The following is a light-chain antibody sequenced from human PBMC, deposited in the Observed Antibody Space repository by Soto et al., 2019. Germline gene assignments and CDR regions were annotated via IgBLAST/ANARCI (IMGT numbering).Light chain of an antibody. V-gene: IGKV3-20*01. CDR1: QGVASRY. Sequence: EIVLTQSPGTLSLSPGERATLSCRASQGVASRYLAWYQQKPGQAPRLLIHGASSRATGIPDRFSGSGSGTDFTLTISRLEPEDFALYYCQQYGNSPLTFGGGTKVDIK. CDR3: QQYGNSPLT. CDR2: GAS. J-gene: IGKJ4*01.